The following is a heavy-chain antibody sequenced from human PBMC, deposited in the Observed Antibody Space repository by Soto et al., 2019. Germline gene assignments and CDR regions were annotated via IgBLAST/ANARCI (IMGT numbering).Heavy chain of an antibody. CDR2: ISWNSGSI. Sequence: EVQLVESGGGLVQPGRSLRLSCAASGFTFDDYAMHWVRQAPGKGLEWVSGISWNSGSIGYADSVKGRFTISRDNAKNSLYLQMNSLRAEDTALYYCAKGAAINYGPYYYMDVWGKGTTVTVSS. CDR3: AKGAAINYGPYYYMDV. V-gene: IGHV3-9*01. CDR1: GFTFDDYA. D-gene: IGHD3-10*01. J-gene: IGHJ6*03.